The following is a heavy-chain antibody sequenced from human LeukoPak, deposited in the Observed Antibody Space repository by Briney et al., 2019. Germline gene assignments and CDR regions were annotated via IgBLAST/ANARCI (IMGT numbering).Heavy chain of an antibody. CDR2: ISGSGACT. J-gene: IGHJ4*02. CDR3: AKGDPQSVAGVYYFDY. CDR1: GFTFTSYA. Sequence: GGSLRLSCAASGFTFTSYAMSWVRQAPGKGLEWVSAISGSGACTYYTDSVKGRFTISRDNSKNTLYLQMNSLRAEDTAVYYCAKGDPQSVAGVYYFDYWGQGTLVTVSS. V-gene: IGHV3-23*01. D-gene: IGHD6-19*01.